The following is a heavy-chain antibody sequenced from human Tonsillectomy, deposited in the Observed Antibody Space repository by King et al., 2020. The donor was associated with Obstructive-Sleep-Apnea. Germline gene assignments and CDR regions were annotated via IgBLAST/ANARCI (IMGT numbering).Heavy chain of an antibody. D-gene: IGHD3-10*01. J-gene: IGHJ3*02. Sequence: QVTLKESGPALVKPTQTLTLTCTFSGFSLSTGGMCVNWIRQPPGKALEWLARIDWDDDKFYNTSLKTRLTISKDTSKNQVVLTLTNMDPVDTATYYCARLRMRLDGSGSYYLNAFDIWGQGTMVTVSS. CDR3: ARLRMRLDGSGSYYLNAFDI. V-gene: IGHV2-70*04. CDR1: GFSLSTGGMC. CDR2: IDWDDDK.